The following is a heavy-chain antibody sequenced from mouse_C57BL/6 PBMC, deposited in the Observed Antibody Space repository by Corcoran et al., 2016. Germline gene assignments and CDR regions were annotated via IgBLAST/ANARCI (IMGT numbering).Heavy chain of an antibody. CDR3: ARERDYGGFAY. J-gene: IGHJ3*01. CDR2: ISYDGSN. V-gene: IGHV3-6*01. D-gene: IGHD2-4*01. CDR1: GYSITSGYS. Sequence: DVQLQESGPGLVKPSQSLSLTCSVTGYSITSGYSWNWIRQFPGNKLEWMGYISYDGSNNYNPSLKNRISITLDTSKNQFFLKLNSVTTEDTATYYCARERDYGGFAYWGQGTLVTVSA.